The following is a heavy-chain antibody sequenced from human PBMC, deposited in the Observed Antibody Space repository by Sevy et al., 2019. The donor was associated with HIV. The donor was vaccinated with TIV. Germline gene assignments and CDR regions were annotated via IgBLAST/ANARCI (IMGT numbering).Heavy chain of an antibody. V-gene: IGHV3-48*02. CDR2: ISSSSSTI. CDR3: ATYYYDSRGYFDY. D-gene: IGHD3-22*01. Sequence: GGSLRLSCAASGFTFSSYSMNWVRQAPGKGLEWVSYISSSSSTIYYADSVKGRFTISRDNAKNSLYPQMNSLRDEDTAVYYCATYYYDSRGYFDYWGQGTLVTVSS. CDR1: GFTFSSYS. J-gene: IGHJ4*02.